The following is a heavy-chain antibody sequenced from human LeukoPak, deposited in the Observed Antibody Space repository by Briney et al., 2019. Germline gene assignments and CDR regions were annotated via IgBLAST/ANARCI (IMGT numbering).Heavy chain of an antibody. CDR3: AKVIEGAVAFDY. CDR2: IIPIFGTA. CDR1: GGTFSSYA. V-gene: IGHV1-69*06. D-gene: IGHD6-19*01. J-gene: IGHJ4*02. Sequence: ASVKVSCKASGGTFSSYAISWVRQAPGQGLEWMGGIIPIFGTANYAQKFQGRVTITADKSTSTAYMELSSLRSDDTAVYYCAKVIEGAVAFDYWGQGTLVTVSS.